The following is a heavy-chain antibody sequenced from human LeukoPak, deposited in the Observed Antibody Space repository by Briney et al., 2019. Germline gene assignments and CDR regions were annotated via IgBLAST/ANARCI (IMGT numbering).Heavy chain of an antibody. Sequence: GGSLRLSCAASGFTFSGYSMNWVRQAPGKGLEWVSSISSSSSYIYYADSVKGRFTISRDNAKNSLYLQTNSLRAEDTAVYYCARGVGIAAAGSLDYWGQGTLVTVSS. V-gene: IGHV3-21*01. CDR2: ISSSSSYI. J-gene: IGHJ4*02. D-gene: IGHD6-13*01. CDR1: GFTFSGYS. CDR3: ARGVGIAAAGSLDY.